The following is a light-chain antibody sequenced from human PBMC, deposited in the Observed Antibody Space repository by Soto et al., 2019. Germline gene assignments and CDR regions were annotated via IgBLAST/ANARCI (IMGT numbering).Light chain of an antibody. Sequence: QSARTQPASGAGSPGPWITISCTGTSSDVGGYNYVSWYQQHPGKAPKLMIDDVSNRPSGVSNRFSGSKSGNTASLTISGLQAADEADYYCSSFTRSTTPLFGGGTTLTLL. J-gene: IGLJ2*01. V-gene: IGLV2-14*01. CDR3: SSFTRSTTPL. CDR2: DVS. CDR1: SSDVGGYNY.